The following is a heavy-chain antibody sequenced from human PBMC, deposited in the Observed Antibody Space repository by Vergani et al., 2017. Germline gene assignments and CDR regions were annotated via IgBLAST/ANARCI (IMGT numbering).Heavy chain of an antibody. Sequence: EVQLVESGGGLVQPGGSLRLSCAASGFTFSSYWMSWVRQAPGKGLEWVANIKQDGSEKYYVDSVKGRFTISRDNAKNSLYLQMNSLRAEDTAVYYCARVSGYDFWSGYYSTWYFDLWGRGTLVTVSS. CDR3: ARVSGYDFWSGYYSTWYFDL. D-gene: IGHD3-3*01. CDR1: GFTFSSYW. J-gene: IGHJ2*01. CDR2: IKQDGSEK. V-gene: IGHV3-7*01.